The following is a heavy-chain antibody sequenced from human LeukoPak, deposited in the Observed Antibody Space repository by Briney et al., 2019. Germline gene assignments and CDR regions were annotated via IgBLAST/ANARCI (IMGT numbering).Heavy chain of an antibody. CDR1: GGPISSHY. Sequence: SETLSLTCTVSGGPISSHYWSWIRQPPGKGLEWIGYIYYSGSTNYNPSLKSRVTISVDTSKNQFSLKLSSVTAADTAVYYCARISYYYDSSGYYSTSYYFDYWGQGTLVTVSS. V-gene: IGHV4-59*11. J-gene: IGHJ4*02. D-gene: IGHD3-22*01. CDR3: ARISYYYDSSGYYSTSYYFDY. CDR2: IYYSGST.